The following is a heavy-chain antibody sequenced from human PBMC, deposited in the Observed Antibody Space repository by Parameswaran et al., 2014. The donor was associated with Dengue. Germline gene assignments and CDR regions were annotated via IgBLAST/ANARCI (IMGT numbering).Heavy chain of an antibody. CDR3: ARLRIQLWLQNYYYYYMDV. Sequence: WVRQAPGQGLEWMGWISAYNGNTNYAQKFQGRVTITRGTSASTAYMELSSLRSEDTAVYYCARLRIQLWLQNYYYYYMDVWGKGTTVTVSS. D-gene: IGHD5-18*01. J-gene: IGHJ6*03. CDR2: ISAYNGNT. V-gene: IGHV1-3*01.